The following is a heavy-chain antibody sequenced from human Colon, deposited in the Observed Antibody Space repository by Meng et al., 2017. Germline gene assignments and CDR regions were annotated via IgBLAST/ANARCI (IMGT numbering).Heavy chain of an antibody. Sequence: VLLEEAGPGVAQPSGTLSLTCPVSGCSSSSNNWWSWVRQPPGRGLEWIGEIYQSGSTNYSPSLKSRVTISLDKSKNQFSLKVSYMTAADTAVYFCARVPTTVDPFESWGQGTLVTVSS. CDR1: GCSSSSNNW. CDR3: ARVPTTVDPFES. D-gene: IGHD4-23*01. V-gene: IGHV4-4*02. CDR2: IYQSGST. J-gene: IGHJ4*02.